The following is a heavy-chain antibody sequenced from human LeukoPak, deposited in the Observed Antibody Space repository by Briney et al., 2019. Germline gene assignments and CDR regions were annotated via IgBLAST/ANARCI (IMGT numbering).Heavy chain of an antibody. CDR1: GYSISSGYY. J-gene: IGHJ4*02. CDR3: ARERFGSGWYLDY. D-gene: IGHD6-19*01. V-gene: IGHV4-38-2*02. CDR2: IYHSGST. Sequence: SETLSLTCTVSGYSISSGYYWGWIRQPPGKGLEWIGSIYHSGSTYYNPSLKNRVTISVDTSKNQFSLKLSSVTAADTAVYYCARERFGSGWYLDYWGQGTLVTVSS.